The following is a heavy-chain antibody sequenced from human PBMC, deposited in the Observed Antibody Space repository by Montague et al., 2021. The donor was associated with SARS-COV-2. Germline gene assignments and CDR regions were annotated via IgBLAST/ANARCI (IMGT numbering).Heavy chain of an antibody. J-gene: IGHJ6*02. D-gene: IGHD3-10*01. CDR3: ARWTTITFGSGSHPYGMDV. CDR1: GFTFDDCA. Sequence: SLRLSCAASGFTFDDCAMHWVRQAPGKGLEWVSGISWNSGSVGXXXSXXXRFXISRDNAKNSLYLQLNSLRAEATALYYCARWTTITFGSGSHPYGMDVWGQGTTVTVSS. V-gene: IGHV3-9*01. CDR2: ISWNSGSV.